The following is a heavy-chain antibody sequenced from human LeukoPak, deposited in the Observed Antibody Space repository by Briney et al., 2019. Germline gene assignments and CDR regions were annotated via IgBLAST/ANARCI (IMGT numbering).Heavy chain of an antibody. D-gene: IGHD3-10*01. J-gene: IGHJ4*02. CDR3: ARDWGSYGSGSYYTQYYFDY. CDR2: ISSSSSYI. V-gene: IGHV3-21*01. Sequence: GGSLRLSCAASGFTFSSYSMNWVRQAPGKGLEWVSSISSSSSYIYYADSVKGRFTISRDNAKNSLYLQMNSLRAEDTAVYYCARDWGSYGSGSYYTQYYFDYWGQGTLVTVSS. CDR1: GFTFSSYS.